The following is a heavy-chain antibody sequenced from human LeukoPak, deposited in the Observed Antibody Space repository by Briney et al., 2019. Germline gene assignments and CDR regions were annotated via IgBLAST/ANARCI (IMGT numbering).Heavy chain of an antibody. D-gene: IGHD5-12*01. V-gene: IGHV3-23*01. CDR3: AKDDAWLRFGE. CDR2: ISPSGDIT. J-gene: IGHJ4*02. Sequence: GGSLRLSCAAYGFTFSNHGMDWVRQAPGKGLEWVSGISPSGDITYYADSVKGRFTISRDNSKNTLYLEVIRLTPEDSAVYYCAKDDAWLRFGEWSQGTLVTVSS. CDR1: GFTFSNHG.